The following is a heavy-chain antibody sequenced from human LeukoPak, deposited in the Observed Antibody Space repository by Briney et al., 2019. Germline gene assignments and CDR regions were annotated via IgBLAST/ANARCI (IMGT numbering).Heavy chain of an antibody. V-gene: IGHV4-59*12. CDR2: IYYSGST. J-gene: IGHJ4*02. CDR3: ARDRYSSGLLDY. CDR1: GGSISSYY. Sequence: SETLSLTCTVSGGSISSYYWSWIRQPPGKGLEWIGSIYYSGSTYYNPSLKSRVTISVDTSKNQFSLKLSSVTAADTAVYYCARDRYSSGLLDYWGQGTLVTVSS. D-gene: IGHD6-19*01.